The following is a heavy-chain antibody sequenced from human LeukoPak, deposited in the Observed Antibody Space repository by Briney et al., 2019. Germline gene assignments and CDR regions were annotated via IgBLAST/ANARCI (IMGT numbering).Heavy chain of an antibody. Sequence: ASVKVSCKASGYTFTSYGISWVRQAPGQGLEWMGWISAYNGNTNYAQKLQGRVTMTTDTSTSTAYMELRSLRSDDTAVYYCARGLEHYDFWSGYYDPGYYGMDVWGQGTTVTVSS. CDR2: ISAYNGNT. CDR1: GYTFTSYG. CDR3: ARGLEHYDFWSGYYDPGYYGMDV. J-gene: IGHJ6*02. V-gene: IGHV1-18*01. D-gene: IGHD3-3*01.